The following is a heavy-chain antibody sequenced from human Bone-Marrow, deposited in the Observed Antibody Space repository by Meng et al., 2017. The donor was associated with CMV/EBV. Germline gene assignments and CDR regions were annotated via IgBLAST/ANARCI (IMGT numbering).Heavy chain of an antibody. J-gene: IGHJ4*02. D-gene: IGHD2-2*01. Sequence: ESLKISCAASGFTFSSYAMSWIRQPPGKGLEWIGEINHSGSTNYNPSLKSRVTISVDTSKNQFSLKLSSVTAADTAVYYCARRSVVVPAASFDYWGQGTLVTVSS. CDR3: ARRSVVVPAASFDY. V-gene: IGHV4-34*01. CDR1: GFTFSSYA. CDR2: INHSGST.